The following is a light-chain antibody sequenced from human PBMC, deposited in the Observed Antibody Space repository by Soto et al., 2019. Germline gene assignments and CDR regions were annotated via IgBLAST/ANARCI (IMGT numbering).Light chain of an antibody. CDR2: GAS. CDR1: QSVSSSY. J-gene: IGKJ1*01. V-gene: IGKV3-20*01. CDR3: QQYGSSPGT. Sequence: EIVLTQSPGTLSLSPWERATLSCRASQSVSSSYLAWYQQKPGQAPRLLIYGASSRATGIPDRFSGSGSGTDVTLIISRLEPEDLAVYYCQQYGSSPGTFGQGTKVEIK.